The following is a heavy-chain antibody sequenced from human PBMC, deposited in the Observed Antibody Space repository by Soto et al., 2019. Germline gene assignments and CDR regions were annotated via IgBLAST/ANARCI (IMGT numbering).Heavy chain of an antibody. CDR2: ISGSGGST. D-gene: IGHD2-2*02. CDR3: AKGPRSCSSTSCYTDY. CDR1: GFTFSNYA. V-gene: IGHV3-23*01. Sequence: PGGSLRLSCGASGFTFSNYAMSWVRQAPGKGLDWVSAISGSGGSTYYADSVKGRFTISRDDSKNTLYLQMNSLRAEDTAVYYCAKGPRSCSSTSCYTDYWGQGHLVTVSS. J-gene: IGHJ4*02.